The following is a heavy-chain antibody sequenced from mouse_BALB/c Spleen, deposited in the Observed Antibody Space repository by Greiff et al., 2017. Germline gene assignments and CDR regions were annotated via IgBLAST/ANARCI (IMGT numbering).Heavy chain of an antibody. J-gene: IGHJ4*01. Sequence: DVHLVESGGGLVQPGGSRKLSCAASGFTFSSFGMHWVRQAPEKGLEWVAYISSGSSTIYYADTVKGRFTISRDNPKNTLFLQMTSLRSEDTAMYYCAREGVINYAMDYWGQGTSVTVSS. CDR2: ISSGSSTI. CDR3: AREGVINYAMDY. V-gene: IGHV5-17*02. CDR1: GFTFSSFG. D-gene: IGHD2-4*01.